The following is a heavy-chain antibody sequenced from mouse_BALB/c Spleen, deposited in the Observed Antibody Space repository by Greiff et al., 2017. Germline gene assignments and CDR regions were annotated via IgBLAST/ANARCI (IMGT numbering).Heavy chain of an antibody. Sequence: QVQLQQSGPELVRPGTSVKVSCKASGYAFTNYLFEWVKHRPGQGLEWIGVINPGSGGNNYNEKFKGKATLTAVKSSSTAYMQLSSLTSDDSAVYFGARYDYRYDEAVYDFDYWGQGTTLTVSS. V-gene: IGHV1-54*03. J-gene: IGHJ2*01. CDR2: INPGSGGN. CDR3: ARYDYRYDEAVYDFDY. CDR1: GYAFTNYL. D-gene: IGHD2-14*01.